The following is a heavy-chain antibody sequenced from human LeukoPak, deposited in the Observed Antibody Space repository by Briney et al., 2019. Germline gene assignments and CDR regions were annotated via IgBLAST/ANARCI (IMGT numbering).Heavy chain of an antibody. CDR2: IYGGGST. D-gene: IGHD6-19*01. CDR1: GFTVSSNY. J-gene: IGHJ4*02. Sequence: GGSLRLSCAASGFTVSSNYMSWVRQAPGKGLEWVSVIYGGGSTYYADSVKGRFTISRDTFKNTVNLQMNSLRAEDTAVYYCASWPGGWYGEDSWGQGTLVTVSS. V-gene: IGHV3-53*01. CDR3: ASWPGGWYGEDS.